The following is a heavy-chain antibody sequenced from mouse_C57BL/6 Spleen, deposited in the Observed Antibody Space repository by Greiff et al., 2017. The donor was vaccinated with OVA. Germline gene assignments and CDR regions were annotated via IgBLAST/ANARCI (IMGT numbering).Heavy chain of an antibody. Sequence: EVQRVESGGGLVQPGGSMKLSCVASGFTFSNYWMNWVRQSPEKGLEWVAQIRLKSDNYATHYAESVKGRFTISRDDSKSSVYLQMNNLRAEDTGIYYGTGPPTGPGAWFAYWGQGTLVTVSA. CDR3: TGPPTGPGAWFAY. CDR2: IRLKSDNYAT. V-gene: IGHV6-3*01. CDR1: GFTFSNYW. D-gene: IGHD1-1*01. J-gene: IGHJ3*01.